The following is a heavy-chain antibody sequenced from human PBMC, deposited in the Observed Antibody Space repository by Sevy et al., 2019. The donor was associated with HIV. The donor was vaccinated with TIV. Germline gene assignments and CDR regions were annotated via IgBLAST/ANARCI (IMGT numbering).Heavy chain of an antibody. CDR1: GFTLSDYY. CDR3: ARDHEKDGDLGDYYYYAMDV. V-gene: IGHV3-11*01. Sequence: GGSLRLSCAASGFTLSDYYMSWIRQAPGKGLQWISYISSSSDTIYYADSVKGRFTISRDNAKNSLYLEMTSLRVEDTAVYYCARDHEKDGDLGDYYYYAMDVWGQGTTVTVSS. J-gene: IGHJ6*02. D-gene: IGHD4-17*01. CDR2: ISSSSDTI.